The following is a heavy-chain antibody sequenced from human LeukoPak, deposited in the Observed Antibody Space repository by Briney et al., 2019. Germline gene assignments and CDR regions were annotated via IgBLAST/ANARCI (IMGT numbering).Heavy chain of an antibody. D-gene: IGHD3-9*01. J-gene: IGHJ4*02. CDR3: AKGGKYDILTGYRRSRLLGDF. V-gene: IGHV3-30*02. Sequence: GGSLRLSCAASGFTFSSHGMHWVRQTPAKGLEWVAFIRYDGSNKYYADSVKDRFIISRDNSKNTLFLQMNSLRPEDTAVYYCAKGGKYDILTGYRRSRLLGDFWGQGTLVTVSS. CDR2: IRYDGSNK. CDR1: GFTFSSHG.